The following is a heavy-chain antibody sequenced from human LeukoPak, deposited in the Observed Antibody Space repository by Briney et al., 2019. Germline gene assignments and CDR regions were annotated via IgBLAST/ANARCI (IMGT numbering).Heavy chain of an antibody. V-gene: IGHV3-30*02. Sequence: PGGSLRLSCAASRFTFSNYGMRWVRQAPGKGLEWVAFIRYDGSNKYYADSVKGRFTISRDNSKNTLYLQMNSLRAEDTDVYYCAKDRGYSPCPYTWGQGTLVTVSS. CDR1: RFTFSNYG. J-gene: IGHJ5*02. D-gene: IGHD5-18*01. CDR2: IRYDGSNK. CDR3: AKDRGYSPCPYT.